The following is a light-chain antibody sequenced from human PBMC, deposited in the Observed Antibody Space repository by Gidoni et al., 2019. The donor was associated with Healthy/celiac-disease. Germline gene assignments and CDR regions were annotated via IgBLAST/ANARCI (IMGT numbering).Light chain of an antibody. Sequence: DIQMNQSPSSLSASVGDRVTITCRASQSISSYLNWYQQKPGKAPKLLIYAASSLQSGVPSRFSGSGSGTDFTLTICSLQPEAFSTYYCQPSYSTPFTFGQGTRLEIK. CDR2: AAS. V-gene: IGKV1-39*01. CDR1: QSISSY. CDR3: QPSYSTPFT. J-gene: IGKJ5*01.